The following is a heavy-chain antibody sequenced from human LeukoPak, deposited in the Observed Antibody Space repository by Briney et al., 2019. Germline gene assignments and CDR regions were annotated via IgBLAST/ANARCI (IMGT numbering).Heavy chain of an antibody. Sequence: SLETLSLTCNVSGASVSGYFWSCIREPPGKGRECFGYVYFSGSTNYNPSLKSRLTISNDTSKNQSSLRLTSVTTADTAIYYCARSSGWDAEYFQDWGQGTLVTVSS. J-gene: IGHJ1*01. V-gene: IGHV4-59*02. CDR2: VYFSGST. D-gene: IGHD6-19*01. CDR1: GASVSGYF. CDR3: ARSSGWDAEYFQD.